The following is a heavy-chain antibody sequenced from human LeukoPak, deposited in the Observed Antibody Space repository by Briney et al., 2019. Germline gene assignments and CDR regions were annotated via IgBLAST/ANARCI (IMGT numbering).Heavy chain of an antibody. D-gene: IGHD1-26*01. CDR2: ISASGGST. CDR1: GFTFNTYS. V-gene: IGHV3-23*01. Sequence: GGSLRLSCATSGFTFNTYSMTWVRQAPGKGLERVSGISASGGSTYYADSVKGRFTISRDNSKNTLFLQMNSLRAGDTALYYCAKGSGTSRQLFDYWGLGTLVTVSS. CDR3: AKGSGTSRQLFDY. J-gene: IGHJ4*02.